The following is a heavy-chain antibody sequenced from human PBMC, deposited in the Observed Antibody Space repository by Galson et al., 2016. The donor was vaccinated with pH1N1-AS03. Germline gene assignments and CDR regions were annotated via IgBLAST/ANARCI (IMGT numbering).Heavy chain of an antibody. CDR3: VTGGNNFGHEY. CDR2: VKSETDGGTT. V-gene: IGHV3-15*01. CDR1: GFTFNNPW. D-gene: IGHD5-18*01. J-gene: IGHJ4*01. Sequence: SLRLSCAGSGFTFNNPWMSWVRQAPGEGLEWVGRVKSETDGGTTEYAAPVKGRFTISRDDSRDTLHLQMNSLKTEDSALYYCVTGGNNFGHEYWGQGTLVTVSS.